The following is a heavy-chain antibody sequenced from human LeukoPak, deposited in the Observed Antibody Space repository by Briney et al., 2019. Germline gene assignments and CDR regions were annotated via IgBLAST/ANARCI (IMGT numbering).Heavy chain of an antibody. J-gene: IGHJ5*02. V-gene: IGHV3-30-3*01. CDR3: ARDSRMNYYAS. Sequence: GGSLRLSCAASGFTFSSYAMHWVRQAPGKGLEWVAVISYDGSNKYYADSVKGRFTISRDNSKNTLYLQMNSLRAEDTAMYYCARDSRMNYYASWGRGTLVTVSS. CDR2: ISYDGSNK. CDR1: GFTFSSYA. D-gene: IGHD3-3*01.